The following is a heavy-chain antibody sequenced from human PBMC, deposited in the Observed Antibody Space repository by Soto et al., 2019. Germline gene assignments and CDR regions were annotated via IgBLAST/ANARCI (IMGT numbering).Heavy chain of an antibody. D-gene: IGHD7-27*01. CDR3: ARRWGDTFDI. CDR2: ILYDGINK. J-gene: IGHJ3*02. V-gene: IGHV3-30-3*01. Sequence: QVQLVESGGGVVQPGRSLRLSCAASGFTFSSYAMHWVRQAPGKGLEWVAGILYDGINKYYADSVKGRITISRDNSKNTLYVQMNSLRPEDTALYYCARRWGDTFDIWGQGTMLTVSS. CDR1: GFTFSSYA.